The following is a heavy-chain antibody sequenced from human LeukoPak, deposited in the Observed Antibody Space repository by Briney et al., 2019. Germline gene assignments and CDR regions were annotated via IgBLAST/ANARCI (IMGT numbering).Heavy chain of an antibody. Sequence: GGSLRLPCAASGFTFSSHAMSWAPQAPGKGLEWVSAVNGSGGRTYYAHSVKRRFTISRDNSKNTLYLQMNSLRAEDTAVYYCAKDQKPYSSGWYYFDYWGQGTLVTVSS. CDR1: GFTFSSHA. CDR3: AKDQKPYSSGWYYFDY. D-gene: IGHD6-19*01. CDR2: VNGSGGRT. J-gene: IGHJ4*02. V-gene: IGHV3-23*01.